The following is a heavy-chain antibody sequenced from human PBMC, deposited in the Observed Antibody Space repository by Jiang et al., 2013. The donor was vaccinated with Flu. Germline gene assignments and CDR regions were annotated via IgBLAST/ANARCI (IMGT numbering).Heavy chain of an antibody. CDR3: ARLDYGDGYYYYGMDV. D-gene: IGHD4-17*01. CDR2: IYYSGST. CDR1: GDSISSSHYL. J-gene: IGHJ6*02. V-gene: IGHV4-39*02. Sequence: SLTCTVSGDSISSSHYLWGWIRQPPGKGLEWIGSIYYSGSTYYNPSLKSRVTMSVDTSKNHFSLKLSSVTAADTAVYYCARLDYGDGYYYYGMDVWGQGTTVTVS.